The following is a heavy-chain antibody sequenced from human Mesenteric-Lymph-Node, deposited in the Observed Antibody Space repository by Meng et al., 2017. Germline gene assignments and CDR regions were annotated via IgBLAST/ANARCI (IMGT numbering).Heavy chain of an antibody. V-gene: IGHV1-69*06. Sequence: QVQWVQPGAEVKKPGSSVKVSCKASGGTFSSYAISWVRQAPGQGLEWMGGIIPIFGTANYAQKFQGRVTITADKSTSTAYMELSSLRSEDTAVYYCAREVVGGSYDSSGSYQGGCFDYWGQGTLVTVSS. J-gene: IGHJ4*02. D-gene: IGHD3-22*01. CDR1: GGTFSSYA. CDR3: AREVVGGSYDSSGSYQGGCFDY. CDR2: IIPIFGTA.